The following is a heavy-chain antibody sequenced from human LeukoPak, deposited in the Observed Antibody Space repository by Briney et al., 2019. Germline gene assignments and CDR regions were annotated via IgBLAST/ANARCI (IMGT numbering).Heavy chain of an antibody. D-gene: IGHD6-19*01. CDR2: ISSSSSYI. CDR1: GFTFSSYS. CDR3: ARDYRSSSGWTVDY. J-gene: IGHJ4*02. V-gene: IGHV3-21*01. Sequence: GGSLRLSCAASGFTFSSYSMNWVRQAPGKGLEWVSSISSSSSYIYYADSVKGRFTISRDNAKNSLYLQMSSLRDEDTAVYYCARDYRSSSGWTVDYWGQGTLVTVSS.